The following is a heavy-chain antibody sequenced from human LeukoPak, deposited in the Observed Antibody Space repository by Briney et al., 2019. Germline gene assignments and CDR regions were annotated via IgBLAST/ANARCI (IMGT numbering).Heavy chain of an antibody. CDR3: VRPQDGYNGFDC. V-gene: IGHV3-74*01. J-gene: IGHJ4*02. CDR2: INSDGSTR. Sequence: PGGSLRVSCAASGFTFTTSWMHWVRQAPGKGLVWVSRINSDGSTRNYADSVKGRFTISRDNAKNALYLQMDSLRAEDAAVYYCVRPQDGYNGFDCWGQGTLVTVSS. D-gene: IGHD5-24*01. CDR1: GFTFTTSW.